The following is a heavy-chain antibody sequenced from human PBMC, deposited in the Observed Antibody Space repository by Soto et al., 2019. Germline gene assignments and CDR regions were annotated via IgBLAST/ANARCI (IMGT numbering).Heavy chain of an antibody. Sequence: QVQLVQSGAEVKKPGSSVKVSCKASGGTFSSYAISWVRQAPGQGLEWMGGIIPIFGTANYAQKFQGRVTITADESTSTAYMELSSLRSEDTAVYYCASPTTVTTRFYYYYGMDVWGQGTTVTVSS. J-gene: IGHJ6*02. V-gene: IGHV1-69*12. D-gene: IGHD4-17*01. CDR2: IIPIFGTA. CDR3: ASPTTVTTRFYYYYGMDV. CDR1: GGTFSSYA.